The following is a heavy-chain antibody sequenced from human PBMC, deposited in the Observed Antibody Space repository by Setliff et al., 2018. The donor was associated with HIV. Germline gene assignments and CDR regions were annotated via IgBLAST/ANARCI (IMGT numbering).Heavy chain of an antibody. CDR1: GYTFTSYG. J-gene: IGHJ6*03. CDR3: ARDKDAIYYGSGSFFYYYYMDV. V-gene: IGHV1-18*01. CDR2: ITAYNGNT. D-gene: IGHD3-10*01. Sequence: ASVKVSCKASGYTFTSYGISWVRQAPGQGLEWMGWITAYNGNTNYAQKLQGRVTMTTDTSASTVYMELSSLRSEDTAVYYCARDKDAIYYGSGSFFYYYYMDVWGKGTTVTVSS.